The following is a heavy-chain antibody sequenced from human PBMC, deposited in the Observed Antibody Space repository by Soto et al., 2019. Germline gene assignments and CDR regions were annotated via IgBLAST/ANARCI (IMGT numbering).Heavy chain of an antibody. Sequence: EVQLVESGGGLVQPGGSLRLSCAASGFTFSSYSMNWVRQAPGKGLEWVSYISSSSSTIYYADSVKGRFTISRDNAKNSLYLQMNSMRDEDAAVYYCARERGFRIAARPTAYYYGMDVWGQGTTVTVSS. V-gene: IGHV3-48*02. CDR1: GFTFSSYS. D-gene: IGHD6-6*01. CDR3: ARERGFRIAARPTAYYYGMDV. CDR2: ISSSSSTI. J-gene: IGHJ6*02.